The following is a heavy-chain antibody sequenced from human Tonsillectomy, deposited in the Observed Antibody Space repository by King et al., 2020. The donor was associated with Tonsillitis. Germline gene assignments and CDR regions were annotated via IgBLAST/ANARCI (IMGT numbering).Heavy chain of an antibody. CDR1: GGSFSTYY. J-gene: IGHJ4*02. CDR2: INHSGST. V-gene: IGHV4-34*01. D-gene: IGHD3-3*01. CDR3: ARGSLTIFGVAPHY. Sequence: VQLQQWGAGLLKPSETLSLTCAVYGGSFSTYYWSWIRQPPGKGLEWIGEINHSGSTNYNPSLKSRVTISVDTSKNPFSLKVSSVTAADTALYYCARGSLTIFGVAPHYWGQGTLVTVSS.